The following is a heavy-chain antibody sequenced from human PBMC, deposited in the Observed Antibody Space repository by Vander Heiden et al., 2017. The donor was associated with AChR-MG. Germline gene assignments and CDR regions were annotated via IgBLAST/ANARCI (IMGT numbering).Heavy chain of an antibody. CDR2: ISGSGGST. J-gene: IGHJ4*02. V-gene: IGHV3-23*01. Sequence: EVQLLESGGGLVQPGGSLRLSCAASGFTLSSYVMSWVRQVPGKGLEWVSGISGSGGSTHYADSVKGRFTISRDNSKNTLYLQMNSLRAEDTAVYYCAKDLRAALSPSDYWGQGTLVTVSS. CDR1: GFTLSSYV. CDR3: AKDLRAALSPSDY. D-gene: IGHD6-13*01.